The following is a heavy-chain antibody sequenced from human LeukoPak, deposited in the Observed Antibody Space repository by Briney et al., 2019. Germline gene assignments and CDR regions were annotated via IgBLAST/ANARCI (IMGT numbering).Heavy chain of an antibody. Sequence: GGSLRLSCAASGFTVRSNSMSWVRQAPGKGLEWVSTLSSGDGSTYYADSVKGRFTISRDNSKNTLYLQMNSLRAEDTAVYYCAKVLWSARKFDYWGQGALVTVSS. D-gene: IGHD1-26*01. CDR2: LSSGDGST. J-gene: IGHJ4*02. CDR1: GFTVRSNS. CDR3: AKVLWSARKFDY. V-gene: IGHV3-23*01.